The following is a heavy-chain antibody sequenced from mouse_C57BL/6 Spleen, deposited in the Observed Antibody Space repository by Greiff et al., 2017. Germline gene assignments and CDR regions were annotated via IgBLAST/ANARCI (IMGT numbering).Heavy chain of an antibody. CDR2: IDPEDGDT. CDR3: ATEKGPYASAY. Sequence: EVQLVESGAELVRPGASVKLSCTASGFNIKDYYMHWVKQRPEQGLEWIGRIDPEDGDTEYSPKFQGKATMTADTYSNTAYLQLSSLTSEDTAVYYYATEKGPYASAYWGQGTRVTVSA. V-gene: IGHV14-1*01. J-gene: IGHJ3*01. CDR1: GFNIKDYY. D-gene: IGHD6-5*01.